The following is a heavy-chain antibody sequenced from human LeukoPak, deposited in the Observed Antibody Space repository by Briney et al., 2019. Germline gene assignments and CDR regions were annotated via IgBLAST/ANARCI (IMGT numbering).Heavy chain of an antibody. CDR1: GFTFSSYS. CDR3: AKGDSNDYGFTYYYYYMDV. CDR2: ISSSSSYI. V-gene: IGHV3-21*04. Sequence: GGSLRLSCAASGFTFSSYSMNWVRQAPGKGLEWVSSISSSSSYIYYADSVKGRFTISRDNSKNTVYLHMSSLRAEDTAVYYCAKGDSNDYGFTYYYYYMDVWGKGTTVTVSS. D-gene: IGHD3/OR15-3a*01. J-gene: IGHJ6*03.